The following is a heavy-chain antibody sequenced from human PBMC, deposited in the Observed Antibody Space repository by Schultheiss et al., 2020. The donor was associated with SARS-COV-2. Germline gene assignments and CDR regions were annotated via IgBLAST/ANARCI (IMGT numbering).Heavy chain of an antibody. CDR2: ISSSGSTI. J-gene: IGHJ6*02. V-gene: IGHV3-48*03. CDR3: ARDDSSSWYSSSIYYYYGMDV. CDR1: GFTFSSYE. Sequence: GGSLRLSCAASGFTFSSYEMNWVRQAPGKGLEWVSYISSSGSTIYYADSVKGRFTISRDNAKNSLYLQMNSLRAEDTAVYYCARDDSSSWYSSSIYYYYGMDVWGQGTTVTVSS. D-gene: IGHD6-13*01.